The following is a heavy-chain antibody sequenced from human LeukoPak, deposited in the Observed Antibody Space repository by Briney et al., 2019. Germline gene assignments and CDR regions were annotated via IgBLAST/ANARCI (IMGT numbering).Heavy chain of an antibody. J-gene: IGHJ4*02. CDR2: ISNSGSTI. CDR1: GFTFSDYY. D-gene: IGHD5-18*01. Sequence: GGSLRLSCAASGFTFSDYYMSWIRQAPGKGLEWVSYISNSGSTIYYADSVKGRFTISRDNAKNSLYLQMNSLRAEDTAVYYCAREEDTAMVPFDYWGQGTLVTVSS. CDR3: AREEDTAMVPFDY. V-gene: IGHV3-11*04.